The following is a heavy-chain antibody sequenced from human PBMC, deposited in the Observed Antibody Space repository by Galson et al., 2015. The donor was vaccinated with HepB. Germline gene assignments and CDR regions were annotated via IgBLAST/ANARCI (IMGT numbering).Heavy chain of an antibody. CDR3: ATGSDCSGGSCHEGH. D-gene: IGHD2-15*01. CDR2: IIPIFGRA. V-gene: IGHV1-69*06. Sequence: SVKVSCKASGGTFSSYVIRWVRQAPGQGLEWMGGIIPIFGRANYARKFRGRVSIYADKSTRTAYMELSSLRSEDSAVYYRATGSDCSGGSCHEGHWGQGTLVTVSS. J-gene: IGHJ4*02. CDR1: GGTFSSYV.